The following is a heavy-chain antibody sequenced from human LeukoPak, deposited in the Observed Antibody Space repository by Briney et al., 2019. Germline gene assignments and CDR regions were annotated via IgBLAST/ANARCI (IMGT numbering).Heavy chain of an antibody. Sequence: PSETLSLTCAVYGGSFSGYYWSWIRQPPGKGLEWIEEINHSGSTNYNPSLKSRVTISVDTSKNQFSLKLSSVTAADTAVYYCARWGCSSTSCYPGFDYWGQGTLVTLSS. CDR3: ARWGCSSTSCYPGFDY. CDR2: INHSGST. J-gene: IGHJ4*02. CDR1: GGSFSGYY. V-gene: IGHV4-34*01. D-gene: IGHD2-2*01.